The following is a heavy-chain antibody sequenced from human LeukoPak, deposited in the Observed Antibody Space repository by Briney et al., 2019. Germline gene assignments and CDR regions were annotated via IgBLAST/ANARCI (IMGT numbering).Heavy chain of an antibody. D-gene: IGHD2-15*01. V-gene: IGHV3-64*01. CDR1: GFTFSSYA. CDR3: ARDQEGYCSGGSCYSPAFDI. CDR2: ISSNGGST. Sequence: GGSLRLSCAASGFTFSSYAMHWVRQAPGKGLGYVSAISSNGGSTYYANSVKGRFTISRDNSKNTLYLQMGSLRAEDMAVYYCARDQEGYCSGGSCYSPAFDIWGQGTMVTVSS. J-gene: IGHJ3*02.